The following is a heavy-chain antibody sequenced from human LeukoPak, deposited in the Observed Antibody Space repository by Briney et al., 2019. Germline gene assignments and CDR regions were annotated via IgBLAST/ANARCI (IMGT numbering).Heavy chain of an antibody. J-gene: IGHJ4*02. CDR1: GFTFSDHY. D-gene: IGHD1-7*01. CDR2: CRNKARSYTT. Sequence: PGGSLRLSCEVSGFTFSDHYMEWVRQAPGKGLEWVGRCRNKARSYTTEYAASVKGRFTISRDASENTLYLQMNSLNTEDTAVYYCCTEGTVPGAFGYWGQGILVTVSS. V-gene: IGHV3-72*01. CDR3: CTEGTVPGAFGY.